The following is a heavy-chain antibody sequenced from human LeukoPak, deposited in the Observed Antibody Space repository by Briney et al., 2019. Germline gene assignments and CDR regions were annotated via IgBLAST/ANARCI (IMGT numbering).Heavy chain of an antibody. Sequence: GGSLRLSCAASGFTFSSYAMHWVRQAPGKGLEYVSAISSNGGSTYYANSVKGRFTISRDNSKNTLYLQMGSLRAEDMAVYYCARVSRPSYYYYYMDVWGKGTTVTVSS. CDR2: ISSNGGST. CDR3: ARVSRPSYYYYYMDV. J-gene: IGHJ6*03. V-gene: IGHV3-64*01. CDR1: GFTFSSYA.